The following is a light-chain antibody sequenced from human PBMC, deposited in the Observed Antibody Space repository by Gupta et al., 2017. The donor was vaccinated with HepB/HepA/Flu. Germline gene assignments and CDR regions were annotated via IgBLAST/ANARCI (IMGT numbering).Light chain of an antibody. CDR3: AAWYDSVSGPV. CDR1: SSNIGTNY. Sequence: QSVLIQPPSASGTPGQRVTISCSGSSSNIGTNYVYWYKQFPGTAHHLLIYKTNQRPSLLPDRFSGSNSATSASLSISELRSEDEVDYYCAAWYDSVSGPVFGGGTKLTV. V-gene: IGLV1-47*01. CDR2: KTN. J-gene: IGLJ3*02.